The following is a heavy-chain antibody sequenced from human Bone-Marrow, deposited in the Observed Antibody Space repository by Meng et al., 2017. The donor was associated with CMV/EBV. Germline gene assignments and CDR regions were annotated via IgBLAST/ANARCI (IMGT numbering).Heavy chain of an antibody. D-gene: IGHD6-13*01. J-gene: IGHJ4*02. CDR3: ARSLNTAADY. CDR2: IHSGGTT. CDR1: RFSVNTNY. Sequence: GGSLRLSCAASRFSVNTNYMSWVRQTPGKGLEWVSIIHSGGTTHYADSVRGRFTISRDHTKNTLYLQMTSLRPDDSGVYYCARSLNTAADYWGQGTPVTVSS. V-gene: IGHV3-66*02.